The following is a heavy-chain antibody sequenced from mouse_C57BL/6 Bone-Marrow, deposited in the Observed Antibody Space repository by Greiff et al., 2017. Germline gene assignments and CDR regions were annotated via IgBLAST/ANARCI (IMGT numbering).Heavy chain of an antibody. CDR1: GYAFSGYW. CDR2: IYPGAGDT. Sequence: QVQLQQSGAELVKPGASVKISCKASGYAFSGYWMNWVKQRPGQGLEWIGQIYPGAGDTTYHGTFKGKDTLTADKSSSTAYMQLSSLTSEDSAVYFCARYPPHYYGSSHWYFDVWGTGTTVTVSS. V-gene: IGHV1-80*01. J-gene: IGHJ1*03. D-gene: IGHD1-1*01. CDR3: ARYPPHYYGSSHWYFDV.